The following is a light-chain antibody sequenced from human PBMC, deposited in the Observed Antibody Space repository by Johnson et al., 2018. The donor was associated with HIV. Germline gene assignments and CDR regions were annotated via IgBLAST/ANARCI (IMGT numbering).Light chain of an antibody. CDR1: SSNIGNNY. Sequence: QSVLTQPPSVSAAPGQKVTISCSGSSSNIGNNYVSWFQQLPGTAPTLLIYSNNQRPSGVPDRFSGSKSGNSASLAISGLQAEDEADYYCAAWNDSLNAYVVGTGTKVTVL. CDR3: AAWNDSLNAYV. J-gene: IGLJ1*01. CDR2: SNN. V-gene: IGLV1-44*01.